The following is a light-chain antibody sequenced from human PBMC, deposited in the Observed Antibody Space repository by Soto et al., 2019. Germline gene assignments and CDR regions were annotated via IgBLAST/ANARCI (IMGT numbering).Light chain of an antibody. CDR1: SSDVGGYNY. J-gene: IGLJ2*01. Sequence: QSALTQPASVSGSPGQSITISCTGTSSDVGGYNYVSWYQQHPGKAPKLMIYDVSNRPSGVSNRFSGSKSGNTASLTISGLQAEDEADYYCSSYTSSSIALVVFGGGTKLTVL. CDR3: SSYTSSSIALVV. V-gene: IGLV2-14*01. CDR2: DVS.